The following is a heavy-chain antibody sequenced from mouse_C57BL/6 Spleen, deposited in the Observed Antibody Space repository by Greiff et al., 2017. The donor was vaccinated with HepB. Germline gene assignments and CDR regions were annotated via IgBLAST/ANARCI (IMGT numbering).Heavy chain of an antibody. J-gene: IGHJ4*01. CDR1: GFTFSSYG. V-gene: IGHV5-6*01. CDR2: ISSGGSYN. CDR3: ARHGARPYYYAMDY. Sequence: EVQRVESGGDLVKPGGSLKLSCAASGFTFSSYGMSWVRQTPDKRLEWVATISSGGSYNYYPASVKGRFTISRDTAKNTLYLQMRSLKTADTAVYYCARHGARPYYYAMDYWGQGTSVTVSS.